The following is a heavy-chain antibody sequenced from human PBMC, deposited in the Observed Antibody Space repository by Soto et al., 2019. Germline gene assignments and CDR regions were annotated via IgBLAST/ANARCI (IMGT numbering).Heavy chain of an antibody. V-gene: IGHV4-39*01. CDR2: IYYSGST. CDR3: ARPGCSGGSCYYGMDV. Sequence: SETLSLTCTVSGGSISSSSYYWGWIRQPPGKGLEWIGSIYYSGSTYYNPSLKSRVTISVDTSKNQFSLKLSSVTAADTAVYYCARPGCSGGSCYYGMDVWGQGTTVTSP. CDR1: GGSISSSSYY. J-gene: IGHJ6*02. D-gene: IGHD2-15*01.